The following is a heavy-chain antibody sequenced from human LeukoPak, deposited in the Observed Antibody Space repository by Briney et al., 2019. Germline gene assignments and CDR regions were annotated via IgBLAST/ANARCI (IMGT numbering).Heavy chain of an antibody. Sequence: GSLRLSCAASGFTFSSYDMHWVRQAPGKGLEWVSYISSSGITIFYADSVKGRFTISRDNAKNSLYLQMNSLRAEDTAVYYCASDSDFWSGSATFMDVWGQGTTVTVSS. D-gene: IGHD3-3*01. CDR2: ISSSGITI. J-gene: IGHJ6*02. CDR1: GFTFSSYD. CDR3: ASDSDFWSGSATFMDV. V-gene: IGHV3-48*03.